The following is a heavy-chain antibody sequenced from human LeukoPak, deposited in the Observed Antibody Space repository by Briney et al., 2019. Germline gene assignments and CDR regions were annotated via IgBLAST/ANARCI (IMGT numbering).Heavy chain of an antibody. J-gene: IGHJ4*02. V-gene: IGHV4-30-2*01. Sequence: SETLSLTCAVSGDSISSGGYSWSWIRQRPGKGLEWIGYIYHSGTTYYNPSLKSRVTISVDRSKNQFSLKLSSVTAADTAVYYCARVTTVTTFDYWGQGTLVTVSS. D-gene: IGHD4-17*01. CDR3: ARVTTVTTFDY. CDR2: IYHSGTT. CDR1: GDSISSGGYS.